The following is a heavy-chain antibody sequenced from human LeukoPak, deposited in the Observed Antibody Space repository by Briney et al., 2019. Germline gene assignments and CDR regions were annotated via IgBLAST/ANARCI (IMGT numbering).Heavy chain of an antibody. V-gene: IGHV3-48*03. CDR2: ISSSGSTI. CDR3: ARGYYYDSSGYY. D-gene: IGHD3-22*01. CDR1: GFTFSSYE. J-gene: IGHJ4*02. Sequence: GGSLRLSCAASGFTFSSYEVNWVRQAPGKGLEWVSYISSSGSTIYYADSVKGRFTISRDNAKNSLYLQMNSLRAEDTAVYYCARGYYYDSSGYYGGQGTLVTVSS.